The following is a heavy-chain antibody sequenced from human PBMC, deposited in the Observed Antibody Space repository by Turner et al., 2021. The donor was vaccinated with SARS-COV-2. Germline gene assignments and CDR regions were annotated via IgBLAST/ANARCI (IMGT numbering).Heavy chain of an antibody. Sequence: QLQLQESAPGLVTPSETLSLTCTVSGGSISSSTYYWGWIRQPPGKVLEWIGNIYYNGSTYYNPSLKSRVTISVDTSKNQFSLKLGSVTAADTAVYYCARLMDTAMDYYGMDVWGQGTTVTVSS. V-gene: IGHV4-39*01. CDR2: IYYNGST. CDR1: GGSISSSTYY. J-gene: IGHJ6*02. CDR3: ARLMDTAMDYYGMDV. D-gene: IGHD5-18*01.